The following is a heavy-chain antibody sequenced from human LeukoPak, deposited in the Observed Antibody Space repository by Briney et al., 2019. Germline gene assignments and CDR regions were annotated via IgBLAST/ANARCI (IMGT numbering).Heavy chain of an antibody. Sequence: PEGSLRLSCVGSGFTFSAYDMQWVRQAPGKGLEWVSGTSRSSGAHYTDSVKGRFTISRDNSKDTLYLQMDSLRAEDTAVYYCAQGGYFAFDMWGQGTMVTVSS. CDR1: GFTFSAYD. V-gene: IGHV3-23*01. CDR2: TSRSSGA. J-gene: IGHJ3*02. CDR3: AQGGYFAFDM. D-gene: IGHD2-2*03.